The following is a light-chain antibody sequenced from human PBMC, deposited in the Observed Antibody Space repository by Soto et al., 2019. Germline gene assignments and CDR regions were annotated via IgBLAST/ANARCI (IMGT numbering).Light chain of an antibody. J-gene: IGKJ1*01. CDR3: QQYDSSSWT. CDR2: KAS. V-gene: IGKV1-5*03. CDR1: QNVNIW. Sequence: DIQMTQSPSTLSASVGDRVTITCRASQNVNIWLAWYQQKPGKAPNLLIYKASILESGVPSRFSGSGSGTEFTLTITSLQPDDFATYYCQQYDSSSWTFGQGTTVEVK.